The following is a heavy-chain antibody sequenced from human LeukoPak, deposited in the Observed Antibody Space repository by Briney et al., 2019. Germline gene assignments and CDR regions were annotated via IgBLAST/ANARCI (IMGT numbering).Heavy chain of an antibody. Sequence: GGSLRLSCAASGFPFSSYDMHWVRQAPGKGLEWVSVIWFDGSNKYYADSVKGRFTISRDNSKNTLYLQMNSLRAEDTAVYYCARRGSGDCFDYWGQGTLVTVSS. CDR2: IWFDGSNK. J-gene: IGHJ4*02. V-gene: IGHV3-33*01. D-gene: IGHD2-15*01. CDR1: GFPFSSYD. CDR3: ARRGSGDCFDY.